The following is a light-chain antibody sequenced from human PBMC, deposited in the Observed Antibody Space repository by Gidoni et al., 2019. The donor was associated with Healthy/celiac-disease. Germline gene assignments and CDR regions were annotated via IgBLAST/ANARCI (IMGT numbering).Light chain of an antibody. V-gene: IGLV3-1*01. J-gene: IGLJ2*01. Sequence: SYELTQPPSVSVSPGQTASITCAGDKLGDKYACWYQQKPGQSPVLVIYQDSKRPSGIPERFSGSTSGNIATLTISGTQAMDEADYYCQAWDSSTLVFGGGTKLTVL. CDR2: QDS. CDR1: KLGDKY. CDR3: QAWDSSTLV.